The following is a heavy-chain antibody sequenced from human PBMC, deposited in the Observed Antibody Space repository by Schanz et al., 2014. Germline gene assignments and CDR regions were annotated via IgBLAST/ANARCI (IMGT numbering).Heavy chain of an antibody. D-gene: IGHD4-17*01. CDR3: ARVLGGDEGLDQ. V-gene: IGHV3-30*02. Sequence: QAELVESGGGVVQPGGSLRLSCEASGFIFSNHGMNWVRQAPGKGLEWVAFIQHDGSRTYYTASLKGRVTISRDNPKNSLCLQMNSLRAEDTALYYCARVLGGDEGLDQWGQGTLVTVSS. CDR2: IQHDGSRT. J-gene: IGHJ4*02. CDR1: GFIFSNHG.